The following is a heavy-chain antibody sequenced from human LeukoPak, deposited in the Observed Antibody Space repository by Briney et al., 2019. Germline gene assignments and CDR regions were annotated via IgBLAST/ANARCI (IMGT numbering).Heavy chain of an antibody. J-gene: IGHJ5*02. CDR2: MNPNSGNT. V-gene: IGHV1-8*01. CDR1: GYTFTTYD. D-gene: IGHD6-19*01. CDR3: ARGRGSGHKENWFDP. Sequence: ASVKVSCKASGYTFTTYDINWVRQATGQGLEWMGWMNPNSGNTGYTQKFQGRVTMTRNTSVSTAYMELSSLRSEDTAVYYCARGRGSGHKENWFDPWGQGTLVTVSS.